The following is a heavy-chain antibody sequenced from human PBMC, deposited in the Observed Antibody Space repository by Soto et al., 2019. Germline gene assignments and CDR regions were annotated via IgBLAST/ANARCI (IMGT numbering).Heavy chain of an antibody. Sequence: QLQLQESGPGLVKPSETLSLTRTVSGGSISTSSYYWGWIRQPPGKGLEWIGSIYYSGGTYYNPSLKSRVTISVDTSKNQFSLKLSSVTAADTAVYYCARRNYGSGSYPSYFDYWGQGTLVTVSS. D-gene: IGHD3-10*01. CDR1: GGSISTSSYY. CDR2: IYYSGGT. CDR3: ARRNYGSGSYPSYFDY. J-gene: IGHJ4*02. V-gene: IGHV4-39*01.